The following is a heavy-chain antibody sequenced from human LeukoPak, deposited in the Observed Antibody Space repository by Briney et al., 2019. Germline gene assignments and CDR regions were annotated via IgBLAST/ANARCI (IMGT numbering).Heavy chain of an antibody. D-gene: IGHD3-3*01. Sequence: RASQTLSLTCTVSGGSISSGDYYWSWIRQPPGNGLEWIGYIYYSGSTYYNPSLKSRVTISVDTSKNQFSLKLSSVTAADTAVYYCARVLPYDFWSGPSPYYFDYWGQGTLVTVSS. CDR3: ARVLPYDFWSGPSPYYFDY. J-gene: IGHJ4*02. CDR1: GGSISSGDYY. CDR2: IYYSGST. V-gene: IGHV4-30-4*08.